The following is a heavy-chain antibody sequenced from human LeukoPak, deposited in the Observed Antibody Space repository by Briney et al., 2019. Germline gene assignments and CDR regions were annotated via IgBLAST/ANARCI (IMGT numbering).Heavy chain of an antibody. V-gene: IGHV1-69*13. CDR2: IIPIFGTA. Sequence: SVKVSCKASGGTFSSYAISWVRQAPGQGLEWMGGIIPIFGTANYAQKFQSRVTITADESTSTAYMELSSLRSEDTAVYYCARGSYYYDSSGVDYWGQGTLVTVSS. CDR3: ARGSYYYDSSGVDY. CDR1: GGTFSSYA. D-gene: IGHD3-22*01. J-gene: IGHJ4*02.